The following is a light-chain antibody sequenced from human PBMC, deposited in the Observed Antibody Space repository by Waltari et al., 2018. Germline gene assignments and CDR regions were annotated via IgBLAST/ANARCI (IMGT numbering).Light chain of an antibody. CDR3: AAWDDSLSGWV. J-gene: IGLJ3*02. Sequence: QSVLTQPPSASGTPGQTVTISCSGSNSNIATNYVCWYQQVPETAPNLLLSRNNQRPSGVPDRVSGSKSGTSASLAISGLRSEDEADYYCAAWDDSLSGWVFGGGTKLTVL. V-gene: IGLV1-47*01. CDR2: RNN. CDR1: NSNIATNY.